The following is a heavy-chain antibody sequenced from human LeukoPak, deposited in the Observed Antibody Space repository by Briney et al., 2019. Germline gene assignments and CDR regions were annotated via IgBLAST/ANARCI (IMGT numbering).Heavy chain of an antibody. Sequence: GGSLRLSCAASGFTFSTYWMSWVRQAPGKGLEWVANINQDGSEKDYVDSVKGRFTISRDDAKNSLYLQMNSLRAEDTAVYYCARGYSYAYWGQGTLVTVSS. CDR1: GFTFSTYW. J-gene: IGHJ4*02. D-gene: IGHD5-18*01. CDR3: ARGYSYAY. CDR2: INQDGSEK. V-gene: IGHV3-7*04.